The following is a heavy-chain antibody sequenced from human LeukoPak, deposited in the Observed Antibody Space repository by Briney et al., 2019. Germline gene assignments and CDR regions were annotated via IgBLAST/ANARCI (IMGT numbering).Heavy chain of an antibody. V-gene: IGHV5-51*01. CDR3: ARGPNYDFWSGYFVDY. D-gene: IGHD3-3*01. Sequence: GESLKISCKGSGYSFTSYWIGWVRQMPGKGLEWMGIIHPGDSDTRYSPSFQGQVTISADKSISTAYLQWSSLKASDTAMYYCARGPNYDFWSGYFVDYWGQGTLVTVSS. CDR1: GYSFTSYW. J-gene: IGHJ4*02. CDR2: IHPGDSDT.